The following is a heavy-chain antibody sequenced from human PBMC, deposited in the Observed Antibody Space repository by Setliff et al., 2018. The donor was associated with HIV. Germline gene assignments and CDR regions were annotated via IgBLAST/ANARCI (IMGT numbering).Heavy chain of an antibody. V-gene: IGHV1-69*10. CDR1: GGTSNKYA. CDR2: FIPVLDIT. CDR3: AGPRGDEAFDI. D-gene: IGHD3-10*01. Sequence: ASVMVSCKASGGTSNKYAINWVRQAPGQGLEWMGQFIPVLDITNYAQKFQGRVTITADASSSTMYMELSGLRSGDTAVYYCAGPRGDEAFDIWGQGTMVTVSS. J-gene: IGHJ3*02.